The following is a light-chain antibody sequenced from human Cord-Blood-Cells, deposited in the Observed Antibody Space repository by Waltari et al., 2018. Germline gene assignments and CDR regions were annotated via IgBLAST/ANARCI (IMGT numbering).Light chain of an antibody. CDR3: QQRSNWPLT. J-gene: IGKJ4*01. V-gene: IGKV3-11*01. Sequence: EIVLIPSPATLSLSPGVSATLTCRASQSVSSYLAWYQQKPGQAPRLLIYDASNRATGIPARFSGSGSGTDFTLTISSLEPEDFAVYYCQQRSNWPLTFGGGTKVEIK. CDR2: DAS. CDR1: QSVSSY.